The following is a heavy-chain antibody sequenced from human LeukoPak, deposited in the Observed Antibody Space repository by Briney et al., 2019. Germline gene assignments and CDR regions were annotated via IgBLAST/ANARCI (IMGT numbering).Heavy chain of an antibody. J-gene: IGHJ4*02. V-gene: IGHV4-38-2*01. CDR1: GYSISSGYY. CDR3: AGGVLGRYDY. Sequence: RPSETLSLTCAVSGYSISSGYYWGRIRQPPGKGLVWIGSIYQSGSTYYNPSLKSRVTISIDTSKNQFSLKLSSVAATDTAVYYCAGGVLGRYDYWGQGILVTVSS. CDR2: IYQSGST. D-gene: IGHD2-8*02.